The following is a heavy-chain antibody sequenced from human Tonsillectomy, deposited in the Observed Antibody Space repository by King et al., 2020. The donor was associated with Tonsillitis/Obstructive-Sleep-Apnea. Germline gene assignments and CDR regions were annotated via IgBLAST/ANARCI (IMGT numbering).Heavy chain of an antibody. D-gene: IGHD6-13*01. CDR3: ARGGILSAGAPDF. V-gene: IGHV5-10-1*01. Sequence: VQLVQFGVEVKKPGESLRISCKGSGYSFTSYWSSWVRQMPGKSLEWVGGVYPSGSYSNYIPSFQGHVTISADKSISTAYLQWSSLKASDTAMYYCARGGILSAGAPDFWGQGTLVTVSS. CDR1: GYSFTSYW. J-gene: IGHJ4*02. CDR2: VYPSGSYS.